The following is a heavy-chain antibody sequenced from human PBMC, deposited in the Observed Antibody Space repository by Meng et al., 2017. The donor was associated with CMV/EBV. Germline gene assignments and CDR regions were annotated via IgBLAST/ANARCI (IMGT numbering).Heavy chain of an antibody. Sequence: GGSLRLSCAASGFTFDDYAMHWVRQAPGKGLEWVSGISWNSGSIGYADSVKGRFTIPRDNAKNSLYLQMNSLRADDTALYYCAKDGAPTRAFDYWGQGTLVTVSS. D-gene: IGHD4/OR15-4a*01. CDR3: AKDGAPTRAFDY. J-gene: IGHJ4*02. V-gene: IGHV3-9*01. CDR2: ISWNSGSI. CDR1: GFTFDDYA.